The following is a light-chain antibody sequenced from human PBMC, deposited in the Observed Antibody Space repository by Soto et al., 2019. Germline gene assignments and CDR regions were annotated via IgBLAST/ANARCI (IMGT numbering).Light chain of an antibody. Sequence: DIQMTQSPSSLSASVGDRVTITCRASHGISNYLAWYQQKPGKVPKLLIYAASTWQGGVLSRFSGSGSGTDYTVTISSLQPEDLATYYCQQLNSDPSTVGGETKVEIK. CDR3: QQLNSDPST. CDR1: HGISNY. CDR2: AAS. J-gene: IGKJ4*01. V-gene: IGKV1-9*01.